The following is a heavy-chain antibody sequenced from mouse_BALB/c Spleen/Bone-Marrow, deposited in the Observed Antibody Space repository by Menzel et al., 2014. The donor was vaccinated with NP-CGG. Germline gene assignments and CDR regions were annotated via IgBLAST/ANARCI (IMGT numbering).Heavy chain of an antibody. V-gene: IGHV5-6*01. CDR1: GFTFSSYG. D-gene: IGHD2-10*02. Sequence: EVQLVESGGDLVKPGGSLKLSCAASGFTFSSYGMSWVRQTPDKRLEWVATISSGGSYTYYPGSVKGRFTISRDNAKNTLYLQMSSLKSEDTAMYYCARRGYGNSYWYFDVWGAGTTVTVSS. CDR2: ISSGGSYT. CDR3: ARRGYGNSYWYFDV. J-gene: IGHJ1*01.